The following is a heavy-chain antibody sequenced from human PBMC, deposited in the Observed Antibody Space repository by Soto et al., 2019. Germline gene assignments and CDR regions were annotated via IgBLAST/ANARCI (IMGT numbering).Heavy chain of an antibody. V-gene: IGHV1-8*01. CDR1: GYTFTSYD. CDR3: ARGIATVTYYDYYYMDV. Sequence: QVPLVQSGAEVKKPGASVKVSCKASGYTFTSYDINWVRQATGQGLEWMGWMNPNSGNTGYAQKFQGRVTMTRNTSISTAYMELSSLRSEDTAVYYCARGIATVTYYDYYYMDVWGKGTTVTVSS. D-gene: IGHD4-17*01. CDR2: MNPNSGNT. J-gene: IGHJ6*03.